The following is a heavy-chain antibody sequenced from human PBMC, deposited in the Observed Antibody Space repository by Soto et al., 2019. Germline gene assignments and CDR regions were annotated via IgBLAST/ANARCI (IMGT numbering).Heavy chain of an antibody. J-gene: IGHJ4*02. CDR2: IIPIFGTA. Sequence: GASVKVSCKASGGTFSSYAISWVRQAPGQGLEWMGGIIPIFGTANYAQKFQGRVTITADESTSTAYMELSSLRSEDTAVYYCASSVGDMYYFDYWGQGTLVTVSS. V-gene: IGHV1-69*13. CDR3: ASSVGDMYYFDY. CDR1: GGTFSSYA. D-gene: IGHD1-26*01.